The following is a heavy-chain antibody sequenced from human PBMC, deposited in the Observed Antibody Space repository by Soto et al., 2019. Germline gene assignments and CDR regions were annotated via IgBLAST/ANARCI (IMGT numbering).Heavy chain of an antibody. CDR1: GGSFSGYY. V-gene: IGHV4-34*01. D-gene: IGHD3-3*01. CDR2: INHSGST. Sequence: PSETLSLTCAVYGGSFSGYYWSWIRQPPGKGLEWIGEINHSGSTNYNPSLKSRVTISVDTSKNQFSLKLSSVTAADTAVYYCARSPDFWSGYLGVYFDYWGQGTLVTVSS. J-gene: IGHJ4*02. CDR3: ARSPDFWSGYLGVYFDY.